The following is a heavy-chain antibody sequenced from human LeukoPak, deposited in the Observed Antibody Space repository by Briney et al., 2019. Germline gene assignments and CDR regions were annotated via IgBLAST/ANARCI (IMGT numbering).Heavy chain of an antibody. CDR1: GGSFSGYY. D-gene: IGHD3-10*01. V-gene: IGHV4-34*01. Sequence: PSETPSLTCAVYGGSFSGYYWSWIRQPPGKGLEWIGEINHSGSTNYNPSLKSRVTISVDTSKNRFSLKLSSVTAADTAVYYCARHGVRGVVYWGQGTLVTVSS. CDR3: ARHGVRGVVY. CDR2: INHSGST. J-gene: IGHJ4*02.